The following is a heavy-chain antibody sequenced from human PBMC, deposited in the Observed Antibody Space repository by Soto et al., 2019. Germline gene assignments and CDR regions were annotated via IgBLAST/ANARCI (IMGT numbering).Heavy chain of an antibody. J-gene: IGHJ4*02. CDR1: GYTFNDFY. D-gene: IGHD6-19*01. CDR2: INPNSGGT. CDR3: ATSRTSIAVAGETEYYFDY. V-gene: IGHV1-2*04. Sequence: GASVQVPCKTSGYTFNDFYMHWVRQAPGQGLEWMGWINPNSGGTKYAQNFQGWVTMTRDTSISIAYMELSRLRSDDTAVYYCATSRTSIAVAGETEYYFDYCGQGALVTVSS.